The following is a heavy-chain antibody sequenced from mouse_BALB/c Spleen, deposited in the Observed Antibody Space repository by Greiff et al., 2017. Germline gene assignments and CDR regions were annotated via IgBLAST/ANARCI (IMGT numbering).Heavy chain of an antibody. J-gene: IGHJ3*01. Sequence: QVHVKQSGAELVRPGASVTLSCKASGYTFTDYEMHWVKQTPVHGLEWIGAIDPETGGTAYNQKFKGKATLTADKSSSTAYMELRSLTSEDSAVYYCTNYRYSWFAYWGQGTLVTVSA. CDR2: IDPETGGT. D-gene: IGHD2-14*01. CDR3: TNYRYSWFAY. CDR1: GYTFTDYE. V-gene: IGHV1-15*01.